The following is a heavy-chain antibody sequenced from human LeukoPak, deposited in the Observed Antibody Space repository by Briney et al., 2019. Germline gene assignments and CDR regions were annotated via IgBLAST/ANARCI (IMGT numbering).Heavy chain of an antibody. CDR1: GGSISSGGYY. V-gene: IGHV4-31*03. Sequence: SQTLSLTCTVSGGSISSGGYYCSWIRQHPGKGLEWIGYIYYSGSTYYNPSLKSRVTISVDTSKNQFSLKLSSVTAADTAVYYCARASYDYVWGSYRRYYFDYWGQGTLVTVSS. CDR2: IYYSGST. CDR3: ARASYDYVWGSYRRYYFDY. D-gene: IGHD3-16*02. J-gene: IGHJ4*02.